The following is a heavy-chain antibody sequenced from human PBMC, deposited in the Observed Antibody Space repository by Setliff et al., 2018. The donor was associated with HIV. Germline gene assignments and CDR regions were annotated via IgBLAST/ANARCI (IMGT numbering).Heavy chain of an antibody. Sequence: ASVKVSCKASGDTSSTYAINWVRQAPGQGLEWMGQFIPILDITNYAQKFQGRVTITADKSTNTMYMEMTNLTSEDTAVYYCAGPRGDEAFDIWGQGTMVTVSS. CDR2: FIPILDIT. J-gene: IGHJ3*02. V-gene: IGHV1-69*10. D-gene: IGHD3-10*01. CDR1: GDTSSTYA. CDR3: AGPRGDEAFDI.